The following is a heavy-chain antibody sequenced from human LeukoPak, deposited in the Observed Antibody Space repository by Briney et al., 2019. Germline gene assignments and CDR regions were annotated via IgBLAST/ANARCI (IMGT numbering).Heavy chain of an antibody. CDR2: IKSKTDGGTT. CDR1: GFTFSSND. J-gene: IGHJ5*02. D-gene: IGHD6-25*01. Sequence: GRSLRLSCAGSGFTFSSNDMSWVRQAPGKGLEWVGRIKSKTDGGTTDYAAPVKGRFTISRDDSKNTLYLQMNSLKTEDTAVYYCTTRSALGWFDPWGQGTLVTVSS. CDR3: TTRSALGWFDP. V-gene: IGHV3-15*01.